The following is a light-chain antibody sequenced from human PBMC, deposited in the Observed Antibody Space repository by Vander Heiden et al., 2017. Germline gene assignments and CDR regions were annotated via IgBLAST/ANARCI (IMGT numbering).Light chain of an antibody. Sequence: IVMIQSPDFLAVSLGERATIDCKSSQSVFYSPNNYNYWSWYQQKPGQPPKLLIYCASTRESGVPDRCSGSGSGTDVTLTISSLQAEDVAVYYCQQYLAFPLTFGGGTKVEIK. CDR3: QQYLAFPLT. J-gene: IGKJ4*01. CDR2: CAS. V-gene: IGKV4-1*01. CDR1: QSVFYSPNNYNY.